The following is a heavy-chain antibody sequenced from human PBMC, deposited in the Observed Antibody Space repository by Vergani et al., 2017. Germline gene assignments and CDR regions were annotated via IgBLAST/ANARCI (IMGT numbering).Heavy chain of an antibody. J-gene: IGHJ5*02. CDR3: GRVADFYGLGSRLLDL. Sequence: QVQLQQWGAGLLKPSETLSLTCAVYGGSFSDYYWSWIRQPPGKGLEWIGYMYHSGSTNYNPSLETRVTISGDTSKNQFSLKLNSVTAADTAVYYCGRVADFYGLGSRLLDLWGQGILVTVSS. V-gene: IGHV4-34*01. CDR2: MYHSGST. CDR1: GGSFSDYY. D-gene: IGHD3-10*01.